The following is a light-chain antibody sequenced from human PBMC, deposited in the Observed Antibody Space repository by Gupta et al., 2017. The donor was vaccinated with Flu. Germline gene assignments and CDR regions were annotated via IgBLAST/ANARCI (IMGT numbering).Light chain of an antibody. CDR3: QQYNDYSRT. J-gene: IGKJ1*01. V-gene: IGKV1-5*03. Sequence: VGDRVTITCRASQSISIWLAWYQQKPGKAPNLLIYKASSLESGVPSRFSGSGSGTEFTLTISSLQPDDFATYYCQQYNDYSRTFGQGTKVEIK. CDR2: KAS. CDR1: QSISIW.